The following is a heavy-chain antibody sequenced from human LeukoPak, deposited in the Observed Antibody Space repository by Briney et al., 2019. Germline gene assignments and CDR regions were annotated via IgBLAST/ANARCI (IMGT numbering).Heavy chain of an antibody. Sequence: SETPSLTCTVSGGSISSSSYYWGWIRQPPGTGLEWIGSIYYSGSTYYNPSLKSRVTISVDTSKNQFSLKLSSVTAADTAVYYCAREDLQGSGSYYAGSGPQATAHYYYYYMDVWGKGTTVTISS. CDR1: GGSISSSSYY. CDR2: IYYSGST. CDR3: AREDLQGSGSYYAGSGPQATAHYYYYYMDV. V-gene: IGHV4-39*07. J-gene: IGHJ6*03. D-gene: IGHD3-10*01.